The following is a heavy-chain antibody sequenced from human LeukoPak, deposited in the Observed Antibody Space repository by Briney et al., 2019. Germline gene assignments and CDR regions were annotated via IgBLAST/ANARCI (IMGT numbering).Heavy chain of an antibody. Sequence: SETLPLTCSVSGGSISLSYYYWGWIRQPPGKALEWIGSVYYSGTTSYNPSLKSRVTISVDMSKNHFSLRLSSVTAADTAIYYCARGTLYSGWSYYFDYWGQGSQVTVSS. CDR1: GGSISLSYYY. CDR2: VYYSGTT. CDR3: ARGTLYSGWSYYFDY. D-gene: IGHD6-19*01. V-gene: IGHV4-39*07. J-gene: IGHJ4*02.